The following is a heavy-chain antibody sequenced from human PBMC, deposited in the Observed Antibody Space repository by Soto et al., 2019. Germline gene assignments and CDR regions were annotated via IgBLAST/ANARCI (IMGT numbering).Heavy chain of an antibody. CDR3: ARRGSGSYSDY. V-gene: IGHV4-39*01. Sequence: QLQLQESGPGLVKPSETLSLTCTVSGGSISSSSYYWGWIRQPPGKGLEWIGSIYYSGSTYYNPSLKSRVTISAATSKNQFSRKLSSVTAADTAVYYCARRGSGSYSDYWGQGTLVTVSS. J-gene: IGHJ4*02. CDR2: IYYSGST. CDR1: GGSISSSSYY. D-gene: IGHD3-10*01.